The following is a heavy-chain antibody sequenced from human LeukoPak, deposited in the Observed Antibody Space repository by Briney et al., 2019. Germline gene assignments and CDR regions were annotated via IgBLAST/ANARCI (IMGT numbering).Heavy chain of an antibody. CDR3: ARVKGPTPGAPRGYSYGSLDY. V-gene: IGHV4-30-2*01. Sequence: PSETLSLTCAVSGGSISSGGYSWSWIRQPPGKGLEWIGYIYHSGSTYYNPSLKSRVTISVDRSKNQFSLKLSSVTAADTAVYYCARVKGPTPGAPRGYSYGSLDYWGQGTLVTVSS. D-gene: IGHD5-18*01. J-gene: IGHJ4*02. CDR1: GGSISSGGYS. CDR2: IYHSGST.